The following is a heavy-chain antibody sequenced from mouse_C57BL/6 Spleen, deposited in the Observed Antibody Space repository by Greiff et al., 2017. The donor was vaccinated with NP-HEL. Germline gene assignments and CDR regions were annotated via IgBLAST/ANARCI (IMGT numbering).Heavy chain of an antibody. CDR1: GYTFTNYW. Sequence: VQLQESGAELVRPGTSVKMSCKASGYTFTNYWIGWAKQRPGHGLEWIGDIYPGGGYTNYNEKFKGKATLTADKSSSTAYMQFSSLTSEDSAIYYCARGDGYDYWGQGTTLTVSS. CDR3: ARGDGYDY. V-gene: IGHV1-63*01. D-gene: IGHD2-2*01. CDR2: IYPGGGYT. J-gene: IGHJ2*01.